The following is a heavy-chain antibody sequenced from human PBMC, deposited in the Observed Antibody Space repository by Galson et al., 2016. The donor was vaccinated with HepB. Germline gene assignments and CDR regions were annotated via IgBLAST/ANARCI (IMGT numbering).Heavy chain of an antibody. CDR1: GDSVASNSAA. Sequence: CAISGDSVASNSAAWNWIRQSPSRGLEWLGRTYYRSKWYNDYAVSVKSRITINPDTSKNQFSLQLNSVTPDDTAVYYCAGGRSGWYDGGYYYYYGMDVWGQGTTVTVSS. V-gene: IGHV6-1*01. CDR2: TYYRSKWYN. D-gene: IGHD6-19*01. J-gene: IGHJ6*02. CDR3: AGGRSGWYDGGYYYYYGMDV.